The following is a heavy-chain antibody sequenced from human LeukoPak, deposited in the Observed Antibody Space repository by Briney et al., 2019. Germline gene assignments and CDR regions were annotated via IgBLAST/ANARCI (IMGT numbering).Heavy chain of an antibody. V-gene: IGHV4-59*12. CDR1: GGSISSYY. D-gene: IGHD6-19*01. CDR3: ARDIGSGWYFSSVHWFDP. Sequence: SETLSLTCTVSGGSISSYYWSWIRQPPGKGLEWIGYIYYSGSTNYNPSLKSRVTISVDTSKNQSSLKLSSVTAADTAVYYCARDIGSGWYFSSVHWFDPWGQGTLVTVSS. CDR2: IYYSGST. J-gene: IGHJ5*02.